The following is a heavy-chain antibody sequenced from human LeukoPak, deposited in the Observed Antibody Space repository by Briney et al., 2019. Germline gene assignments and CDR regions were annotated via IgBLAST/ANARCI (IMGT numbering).Heavy chain of an antibody. CDR3: ARPRGCGSARCNNFDY. V-gene: IGHV3-7*01. CDR2: MEEHGSEI. Sequence: GGSLRLSCVVSGFDFSGFSMSWVRQAPGKGLEWVAIMEEHGSEIFYVDSVKGRFIISRDNARNSLYLQMNNLRAEDAAVYYCARPRGCGSARCNNFDYWGQGTLVTVSS. CDR1: GFDFSGFS. J-gene: IGHJ4*02. D-gene: IGHD2-2*01.